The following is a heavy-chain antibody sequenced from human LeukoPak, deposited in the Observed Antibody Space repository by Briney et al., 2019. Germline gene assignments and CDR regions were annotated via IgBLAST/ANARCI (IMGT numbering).Heavy chain of an antibody. CDR3: ARGPRYYYDSSGYIDY. D-gene: IGHD3-22*01. J-gene: IGHJ4*02. CDR2: INAGNGNT. Sequence: ASVKVSCKASGYTLTSYAMHWVRQAPGQRLEWMGWINAGNGNTKYSQEFQGRVTITRDTSASTAYMELSSLRSEDMAVYYCARGPRYYYDSSGYIDYWGQGTLVTVSS. V-gene: IGHV1-3*03. CDR1: GYTLTSYA.